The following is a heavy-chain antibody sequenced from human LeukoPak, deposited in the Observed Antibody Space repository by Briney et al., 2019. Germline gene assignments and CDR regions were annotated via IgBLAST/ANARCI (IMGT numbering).Heavy chain of an antibody. J-gene: IGHJ5*02. CDR3: ASLSSGYYYGYNWLDP. V-gene: IGHV5-51*01. Sequence: GESLKISCKGSGYSFTSYWIGWVRQMPGKGLEWMGIIYPGDSDTRYSPSFQGQVTISADKSISTAYLQWSSLKASDTAMYYCASLSSGYYYGYNWLDPWGQGTLVTVSS. CDR1: GYSFTSYW. D-gene: IGHD3-22*01. CDR2: IYPGDSDT.